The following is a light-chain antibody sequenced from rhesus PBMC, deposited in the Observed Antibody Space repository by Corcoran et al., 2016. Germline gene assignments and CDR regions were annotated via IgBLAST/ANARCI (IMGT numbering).Light chain of an antibody. CDR2: KAS. Sequence: DIQMTQSPSSLSASVGDRVTITCRASENVYNYLNWYQQKPGKAPKLLIYKASTLQSGVPSRFSGSGSGTDYTFTISSLQPEDVATYDCQHGYGTPYSFGQGTKVEIK. J-gene: IGKJ2*01. CDR3: QHGYGTPYS. CDR1: ENVYNY. V-gene: IGKV1-74*01.